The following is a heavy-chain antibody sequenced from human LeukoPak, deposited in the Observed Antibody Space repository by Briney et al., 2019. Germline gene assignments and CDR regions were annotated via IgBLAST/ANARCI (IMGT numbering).Heavy chain of an antibody. V-gene: IGHV3-30-3*01. D-gene: IGHD3-10*01. J-gene: IGHJ5*02. CDR3: ARGGPRHNWFDP. CDR2: ISYDGSNK. CDR1: GFTFSSYV. Sequence: GGSLRLSCAASGFTFSSYVMHWVRQAPGKGLEWVAVISYDGSNKYYTDSVKGRFTISRDNSKNTLCLQMNSLGAEDTAVCYCARGGPRHNWFDPWGQGTLVTVSS.